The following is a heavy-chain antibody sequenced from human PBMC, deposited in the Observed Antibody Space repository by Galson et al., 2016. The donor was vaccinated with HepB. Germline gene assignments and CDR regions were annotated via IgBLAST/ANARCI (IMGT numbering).Heavy chain of an antibody. Sequence: SVKVSCKASGYTFTSYDINWVRQATGQGLEWMGWMDPNSGDTGYAQKFQGRVTMTRDTSISTAYMELSGLTSEETGVYFCARGRPPASHRTDHYGLDVWGQGATVAVSS. CDR2: MDPNSGDT. J-gene: IGHJ6*02. V-gene: IGHV1-8*01. CDR1: GYTFTSYD. CDR3: ARGRPPASHRTDHYGLDV.